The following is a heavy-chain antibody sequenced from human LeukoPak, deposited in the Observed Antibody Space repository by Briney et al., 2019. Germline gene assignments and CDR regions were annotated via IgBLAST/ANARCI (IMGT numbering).Heavy chain of an antibody. V-gene: IGHV1-18*01. J-gene: IGHJ4*02. CDR2: ISAYNGNT. CDR3: ARRVPNYYDSSGYIDY. D-gene: IGHD3-22*01. CDR1: GYTFTSYG. Sequence: GASAKVSCKASGYTFTSYGISWVRQAPGHGLEWMGWISAYNGNTNYAQKLQGRVTMTTDTSTSTAYMELRSLRSDDTAVYYCARRVPNYYDSSGYIDYWGQGTLVTVSS.